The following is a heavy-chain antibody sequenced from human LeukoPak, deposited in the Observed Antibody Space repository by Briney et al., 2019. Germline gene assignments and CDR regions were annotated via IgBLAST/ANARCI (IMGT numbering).Heavy chain of an antibody. D-gene: IGHD3-22*01. CDR3: VTYYFDSSGPKKNY. CDR2: IYYSGST. J-gene: IGHJ4*02. V-gene: IGHV4-59*12. Sequence: SETLSLTCTVSGGSISSYYWSWIRQPPGKGLEWIGYIYYSGSTNYNPSLKSRVTISVDTSKKQFSLKLSSVTAADTAVYYCVTYYFDSSGPKKNYWGQGTLVTVSS. CDR1: GGSISSYY.